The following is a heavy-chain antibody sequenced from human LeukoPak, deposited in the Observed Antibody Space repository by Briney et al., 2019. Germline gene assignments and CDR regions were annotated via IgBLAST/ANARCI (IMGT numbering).Heavy chain of an antibody. D-gene: IGHD3-22*01. CDR1: GGSISTSNYY. CDR2: VDHTGST. Sequence: PSETLSLTCTVSGGSISTSNYYWGWIRQPPGKGLEWIGYVDHTGSTNFNPSLNCRFSVSRDTSKNLFSLRLRSVTAADTAVYFCARGRVSSSTYYSTYYYYFYMDVWGKGTTVTVSS. J-gene: IGHJ6*03. V-gene: IGHV4-61*03. CDR3: ARGRVSSSTYYSTYYYYFYMDV.